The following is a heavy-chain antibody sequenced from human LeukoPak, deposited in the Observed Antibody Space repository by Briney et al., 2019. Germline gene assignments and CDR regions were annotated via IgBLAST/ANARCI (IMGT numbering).Heavy chain of an antibody. J-gene: IGHJ4*02. Sequence: GGSLRLSCAASGFTFSSYEMNWVRQAPGKGLEWVSSLSSSRSYIYYADSVKGRFTISRDNAKNSLYLEMNSLRAGDTAVYYCARDSVLGYSSGWYRLEHFDYWGQGTLVTVSS. CDR2: LSSSRSYI. D-gene: IGHD6-19*01. CDR1: GFTFSSYE. V-gene: IGHV3-21*01. CDR3: ARDSVLGYSSGWYRLEHFDY.